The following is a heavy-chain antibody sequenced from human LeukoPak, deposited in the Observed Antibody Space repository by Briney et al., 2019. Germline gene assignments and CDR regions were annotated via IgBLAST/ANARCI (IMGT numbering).Heavy chain of an antibody. J-gene: IGHJ4*02. CDR2: ISSSSSYI. CDR1: GFTFSSYS. D-gene: IGHD3-22*01. Sequence: PGGSLRLSCAASGFTFSSYSMNWVRQAPGKGLEWVSSISSSSSYIYYADSVKGRFTISRDNAKNSLYLQMNSLRAEDTAVYYCARDSVSHYDGGLDYWGQGTLVTVSS. V-gene: IGHV3-21*01. CDR3: ARDSVSHYDGGLDY.